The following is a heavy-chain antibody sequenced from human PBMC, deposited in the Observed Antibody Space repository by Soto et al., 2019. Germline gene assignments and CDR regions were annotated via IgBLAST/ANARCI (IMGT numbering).Heavy chain of an antibody. Sequence: PSETLSLTWTVSGGSISSGGYYWSWIRQHPGKGLEWIGYIYYSGSTYYNPSLKSRVTISVDTSKNQFSLKLSSVTAADTAVYYCARRWGRTFDYWGQGTLVTVSS. CDR3: ARRWGRTFDY. CDR2: IYYSGST. V-gene: IGHV4-31*02. CDR1: GGSISSGGYY. J-gene: IGHJ4*02. D-gene: IGHD7-27*01.